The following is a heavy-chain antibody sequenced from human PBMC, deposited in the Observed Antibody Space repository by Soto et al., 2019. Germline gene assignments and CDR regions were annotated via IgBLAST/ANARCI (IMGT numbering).Heavy chain of an antibody. D-gene: IGHD6-19*01. J-gene: IGHJ5*02. CDR1: GYTFTSYD. Sequence: ASVKVSCKASGYTFTSYDINWVRQATGQGLEWMGWMNPNSGNTGYAQKLQGRVTKTSNTSISTAYMEQSSLRSEDTAVYYCAREVSGWYRPWGQGTLGTVSS. CDR3: AREVSGWYRP. V-gene: IGHV1-8*01. CDR2: MNPNSGNT.